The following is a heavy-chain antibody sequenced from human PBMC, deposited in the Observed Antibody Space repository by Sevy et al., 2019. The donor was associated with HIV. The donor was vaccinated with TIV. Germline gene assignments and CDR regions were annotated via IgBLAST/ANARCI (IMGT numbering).Heavy chain of an antibody. CDR2: ISKSSSYI. CDR1: GSSFESFP. Sequence: GGSLRLSCAASGSSFESFPMNWVRQAPGKGLEWVAYISKSSSYIYYADSVKGRFTISRDNAKNSLFLQMNSLGAEDTAIYYCTRGSGIDYYEKGMDLWGQGTTVTVSS. CDR3: TRGSGIDYYEKGMDL. D-gene: IGHD3-10*01. J-gene: IGHJ6*02. V-gene: IGHV3-21*04.